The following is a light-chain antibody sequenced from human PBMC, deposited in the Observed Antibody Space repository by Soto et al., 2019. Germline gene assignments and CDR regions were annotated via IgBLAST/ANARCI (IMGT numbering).Light chain of an antibody. J-gene: IGKJ4*01. CDR3: QQYGTSPLT. V-gene: IGKV3-20*01. Sequence: EIVLTQSPGTLSLSPGERATLSCRASQSVSSSYLAWYQQKPGQAPRLLIYDASNRATGIPARFSGSGSGTDFTLTISSLEPEDSAVYYCQQYGTSPLTFGGGTKVDIK. CDR1: QSVSSSY. CDR2: DAS.